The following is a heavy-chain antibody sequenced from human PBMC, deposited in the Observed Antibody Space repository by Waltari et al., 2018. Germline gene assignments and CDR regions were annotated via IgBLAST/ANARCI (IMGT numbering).Heavy chain of an antibody. CDR1: GYTFTGYY. V-gene: IGHV1-2*06. D-gene: IGHD1-26*01. CDR2: VNPNSGGT. Sequence: QVQLVQSGAEVKKPGASVKVSCKASGYTFTGYYMHWVRQAPGQGLEWMGRVNPNSGGTNYAQKFQGRVTMTRDTSISTAYMELSRLRSDDTAVYYCARAPVGATTNRVDPWGQGTLVTVSS. CDR3: ARAPVGATTNRVDP. J-gene: IGHJ5*02.